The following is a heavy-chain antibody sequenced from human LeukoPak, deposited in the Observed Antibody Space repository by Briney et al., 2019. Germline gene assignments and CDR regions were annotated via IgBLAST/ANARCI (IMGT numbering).Heavy chain of an antibody. CDR1: GGSITGYY. J-gene: IGHJ5*02. CDR2: IYSSGST. Sequence: SESLSLTCAVSGGSITGYYWSWIRQPAGKGLEWIGRIYSSGSTTYNPSLKSRVTMSVDTSKNQFSLRLSSVTTADTAVYYCARVQYLRTDWFDPWGQGTLVTVSS. CDR3: ARVQYLRTDWFDP. V-gene: IGHV4-4*07. D-gene: IGHD2-2*01.